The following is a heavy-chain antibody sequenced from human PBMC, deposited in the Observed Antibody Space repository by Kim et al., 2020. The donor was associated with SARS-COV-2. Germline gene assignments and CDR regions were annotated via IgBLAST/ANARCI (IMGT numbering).Heavy chain of an antibody. D-gene: IGHD4-17*01. CDR2: ISRSGSYT. CDR1: GFSFSDYH. CDR3: ATVGRLYGESEF. V-gene: IGHV3-11*03. J-gene: IGHJ4*02. Sequence: GGSLRLSCAASGFSFSDYHINWIRQAPGKGLEWLSYISRSGSYTNYADSVKGRFTISRDNAKNSLSLQMNNVRDEDTAVYYCATVGRLYGESEFWGQGTLVTVSS.